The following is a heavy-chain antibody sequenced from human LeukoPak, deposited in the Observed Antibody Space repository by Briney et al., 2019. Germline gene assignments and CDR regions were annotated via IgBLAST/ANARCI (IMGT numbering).Heavy chain of an antibody. V-gene: IGHV3-21*01. D-gene: IGHD2-2*02. Sequence: GGSLRLSCAASGFTFSSYSMNWVRQAPGKGLEWVSSISSSSSYIYYADSVKGRFTISRDNAKNSLYLQMNSPRAEDTAVYYCARDPDIVVVPAAIWAYYYYGMDVWGQGTTVTVSS. CDR2: ISSSSSYI. J-gene: IGHJ6*02. CDR1: GFTFSSYS. CDR3: ARDPDIVVVPAAIWAYYYYGMDV.